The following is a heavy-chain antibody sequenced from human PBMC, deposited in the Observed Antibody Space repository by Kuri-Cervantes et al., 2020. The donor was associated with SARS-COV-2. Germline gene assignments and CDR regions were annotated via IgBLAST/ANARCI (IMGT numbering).Heavy chain of an antibody. V-gene: IGHV1-18*01. CDR3: TGGLAIYGDYVNYYYNYGMDI. J-gene: IGHJ6*02. D-gene: IGHD4-17*01. Sequence: ASVKVSCKASGYTFTSYGISWVRQAPGQGLEWMGWISAYNGNTNYAQKLQGRVTMTTDTSTSTAYLKLRSLRSDDTAVYYCTGGLAIYGDYVNYYYNYGMDIWGQGTTVTVSS. CDR1: GYTFTSYG. CDR2: ISAYNGNT.